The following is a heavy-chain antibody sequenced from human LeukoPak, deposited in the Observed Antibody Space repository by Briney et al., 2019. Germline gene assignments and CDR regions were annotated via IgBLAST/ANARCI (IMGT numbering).Heavy chain of an antibody. CDR2: IYHSGST. CDR1: GYSISSGYY. Sequence: PSETLSLTCAVSGYSISSGYYWGWIRQPPGNGLEWIGSIYHSGSTYYNPSLKSRVTISVDTSKNQFSLKLSSVTAADTAVYYCARFSGSYPFDYWGQGNLVTVSS. J-gene: IGHJ4*02. D-gene: IGHD1-26*01. CDR3: ARFSGSYPFDY. V-gene: IGHV4-38-2*01.